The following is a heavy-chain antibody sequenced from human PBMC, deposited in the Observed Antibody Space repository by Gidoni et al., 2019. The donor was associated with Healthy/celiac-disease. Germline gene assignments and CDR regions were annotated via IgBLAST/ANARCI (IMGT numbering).Heavy chain of an antibody. CDR2: IYSGGST. V-gene: IGHV3-53*02. CDR3: ARVPYGSGSYEYYFDY. Sequence: EVQLVETGGGLIQPGGSLRLSCAASGFTVSSNYMSWVRQAPGKGLEWVSVIYSGGSTYYADSVKGRFTISRDNSKNTLYLQMNSLRAEDTAVYYCARVPYGSGSYEYYFDYWGQGTLVTVSS. J-gene: IGHJ4*02. CDR1: GFTVSSNY. D-gene: IGHD3-10*01.